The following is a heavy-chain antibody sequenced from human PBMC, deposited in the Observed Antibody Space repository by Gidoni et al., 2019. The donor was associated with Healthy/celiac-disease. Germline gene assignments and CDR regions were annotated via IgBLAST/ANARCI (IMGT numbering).Heavy chain of an antibody. D-gene: IGHD3-3*01. CDR3: ARDLGITIFGVVIIANAFDI. Sequence: QVQLVQSGAEVKKPGSSVKVSCKASGGTFSSYAVSWVRQAPGQGLEWMGGIIPIFGTANCAQKFQGRVTITADESTSTAYMELSSLRSEDTAVYYCARDLGITIFGVVIIANAFDIWGQGTMVTVSS. J-gene: IGHJ3*02. CDR2: IIPIFGTA. V-gene: IGHV1-69*01. CDR1: GGTFSSYA.